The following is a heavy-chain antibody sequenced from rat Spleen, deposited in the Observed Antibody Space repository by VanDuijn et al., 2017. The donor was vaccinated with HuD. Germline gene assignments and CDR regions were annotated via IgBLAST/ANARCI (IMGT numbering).Heavy chain of an antibody. CDR2: INTDSSST. CDR1: GFTFSSYV. CDR3: ARERGWERYFDY. Sequence: EVQLVESGGGLVQPGSSLKVSCVASGFTFSSYVMHWFRQATENGIEWLAYINTDSSSTHYAETVKGRFTISRDNAKNTVDMQLSSLRSEDTAMYFCARERGWERYFDYWGQGVMVTVSS. V-gene: IGHV5-43*01. D-gene: IGHD5-1*01. J-gene: IGHJ2*01.